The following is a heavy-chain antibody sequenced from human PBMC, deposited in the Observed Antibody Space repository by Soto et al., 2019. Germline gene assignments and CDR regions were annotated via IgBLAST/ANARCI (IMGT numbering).Heavy chain of an antibody. J-gene: IGHJ4*02. CDR3: AKDLPYSSGWYYFDY. V-gene: IGHV3-23*01. D-gene: IGHD6-19*01. CDR1: GFTFSSYA. CDR2: ISGSGGST. Sequence: EVQLLESGGGLVQPGGSLRLSCAASGFTFSSYAMSWVRQAPGKVLEWVSTISGSGGSTYFADSVKGRFTISRNSSENTLYLQMNILRAEDTAVYYCAKDLPYSSGWYYFDYWGQGTLVTVSS.